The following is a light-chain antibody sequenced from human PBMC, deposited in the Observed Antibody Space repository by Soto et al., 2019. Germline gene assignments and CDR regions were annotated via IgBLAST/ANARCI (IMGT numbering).Light chain of an antibody. CDR3: QQYGSSPSWT. V-gene: IGKV3-20*01. CDR1: QSVSID. J-gene: IGKJ1*01. Sequence: EIVMTQSPATLSVSPGERATLSCRASQSVSIDLAWYQQTPGQAPRLLIYGASSRATVIPDRFSGSGSGTDFTLTISRLEPEDFAVYYCQQYGSSPSWTFGQGTKVDIK. CDR2: GAS.